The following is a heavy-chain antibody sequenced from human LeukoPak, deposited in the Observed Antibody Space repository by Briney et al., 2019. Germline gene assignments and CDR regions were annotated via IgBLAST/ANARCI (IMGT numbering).Heavy chain of an antibody. J-gene: IGHJ4*02. CDR2: MNPNSGNT. CDR1: GYTFTSYD. Sequence: GASVKVSCKATGYTFTSYDINWVRPATGHGLERMGWMNPNSGNTGYAQKFQGRVTMTRNTSISTAYMELSSLRSEDTAVYYCARTVAGYYFDYWGQGTLVTVSS. V-gene: IGHV1-8*01. D-gene: IGHD6-19*01. CDR3: ARTVAGYYFDY.